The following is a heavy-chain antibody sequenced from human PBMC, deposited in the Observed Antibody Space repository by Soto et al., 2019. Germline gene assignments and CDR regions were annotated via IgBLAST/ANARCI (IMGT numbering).Heavy chain of an antibody. J-gene: IGHJ4*02. CDR1: GFTFSSYA. CDR2: ISGSDGKT. CDR3: ARWSYLDY. V-gene: IGHV3-23*01. Sequence: GGSLRLSCAAAGFTFSSYALSWVRQAPGKGLEWVSTISGSDGKTFYADSVKGRFSISRDTSENTLYLQMNSLRADDTAIYYCARWSYLDYWGQGTRVTVSS. D-gene: IGHD3-3*01.